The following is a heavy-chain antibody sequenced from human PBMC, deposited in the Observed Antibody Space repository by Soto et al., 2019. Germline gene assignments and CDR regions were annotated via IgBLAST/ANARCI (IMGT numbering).Heavy chain of an antibody. J-gene: IGHJ4*02. CDR3: AKVVYSVTVVVNCFVH. Sequence: GGSLRLSCAASGFTFSKYAMSWVRQAPGKGLEWVSSISGSGGSTYYADSVKGRFSISRDNSKNTVYLQMNSLRAEDTAVYYCAKVVYSVTVVVNCFVHWGQGTLVTVSS. D-gene: IGHD3-22*01. V-gene: IGHV3-23*01. CDR2: ISGSGGST. CDR1: GFTFSKYA.